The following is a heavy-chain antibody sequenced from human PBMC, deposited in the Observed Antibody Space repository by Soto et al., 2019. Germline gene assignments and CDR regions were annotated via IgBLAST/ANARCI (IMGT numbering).Heavy chain of an antibody. CDR3: ARSTEDSSGWYSDYYYYMDV. CDR2: IYPGDSDT. V-gene: IGHV5-51*01. Sequence: GESLKISCKGSGYSFTSYWIGWVRQMPGKGLEWMGIIYPGDSDTRYSPSFQGQVTISADKSISTAYLQWSSLKASDTAMYYCARSTEDSSGWYSDYYYYMDVWGKGTTVTVSS. J-gene: IGHJ6*03. D-gene: IGHD6-19*01. CDR1: GYSFTSYW.